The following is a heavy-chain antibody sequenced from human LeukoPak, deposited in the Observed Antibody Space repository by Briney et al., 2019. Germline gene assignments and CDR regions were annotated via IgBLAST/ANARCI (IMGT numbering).Heavy chain of an antibody. J-gene: IGHJ5*02. V-gene: IGHV1-69*13. CDR3: ARTYCSGGSCYIGYNWFDP. CDR1: GGTFSSYA. Sequence: SVKVSCKASGGTFSSYAISWVRQAPGQGLEWMGGIIPIFRTANYAQKFQGRVTITADESTSTAYMELSSLRSEDTAVYYCARTYCSGGSCYIGYNWFDPWGQGTLVTVSS. CDR2: IIPIFRTA. D-gene: IGHD2-15*01.